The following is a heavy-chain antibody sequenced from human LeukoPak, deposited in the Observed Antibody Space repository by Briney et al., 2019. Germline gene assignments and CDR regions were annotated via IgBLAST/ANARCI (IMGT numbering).Heavy chain of an antibody. D-gene: IGHD3-10*01. CDR3: AKDMVRRVMGRYFDY. CDR1: GFTFDDYA. V-gene: IGHV3-43*02. CDR2: ISGDGGST. J-gene: IGHJ4*02. Sequence: GGSLRLSCAASGFTFDDYAMHWVRQAPGKGLEWVSLISGDGGSTYYADSVKGRFTISRDNSKNSLYLQMNSLRTEDTALYYCAKDMVRRVMGRYFDYWGQGTLVTVSS.